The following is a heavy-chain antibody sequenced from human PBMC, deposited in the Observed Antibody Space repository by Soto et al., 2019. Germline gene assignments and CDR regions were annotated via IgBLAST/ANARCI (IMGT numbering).Heavy chain of an antibody. CDR2: IYWDDDK. CDR3: ARLRGIAAAGTWWFDP. D-gene: IGHD6-13*01. CDR1: GFPLSTSGVG. J-gene: IGHJ5*02. V-gene: IGHV2-5*02. Sequence: SGPTLVNPTQTLTLTCTFSGFPLSTSGVGVGWIRQPPGKALEWLALIYWDDDKRYSPSLKSRLTITKDTSKNQVVLTMTNMDPVDTATYYCARLRGIAAAGTWWFDPWGQGTLVTVSS.